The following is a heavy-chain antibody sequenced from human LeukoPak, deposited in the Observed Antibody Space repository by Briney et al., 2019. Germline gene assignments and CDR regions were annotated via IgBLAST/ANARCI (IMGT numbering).Heavy chain of an antibody. CDR2: ISAYNGNT. D-gene: IGHD5-18*01. Sequence: ASVKVSCKASGYTFTSYDINWVRQATGQGLEWIGWISAYNGNTNYAQKLQGRVTMTTDTSTSTAYMELRSLRSDDTAVYYCARDPDRLWLGYWGQGTLVTVSS. J-gene: IGHJ4*02. CDR3: ARDPDRLWLGY. V-gene: IGHV1-18*01. CDR1: GYTFTSYD.